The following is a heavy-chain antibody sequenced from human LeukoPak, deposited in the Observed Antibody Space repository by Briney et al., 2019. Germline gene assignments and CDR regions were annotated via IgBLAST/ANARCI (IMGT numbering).Heavy chain of an antibody. CDR3: TRVVVVAAPAGYYYMDV. D-gene: IGHD2-15*01. CDR1: GFTFGDYA. Sequence: PGGSLRLSCTASGFTFGDYAMSWFRQAPGKGLEWGGFIRSKAYGGTTEYAASVRGRFTISRDDSKSIAYLQMNSLKTEDTAVYYCTRVVVVAAPAGYYYMDVWGKGTTVTVSS. J-gene: IGHJ6*03. V-gene: IGHV3-49*03. CDR2: IRSKAYGGTT.